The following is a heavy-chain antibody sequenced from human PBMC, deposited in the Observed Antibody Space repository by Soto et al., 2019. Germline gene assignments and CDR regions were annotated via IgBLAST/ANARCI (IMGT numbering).Heavy chain of an antibody. CDR1: GFTFSSYG. Sequence: QVQLVESGGGVVQPGRSLRLSCAASGFTFSSYGMHWVRQAPGKGLEWVAVIWYDGSNKYYADSVKGRFTISRDNSKNTLYLQMNSLRAEDTAVYYCARACSGGSYYPSIWGQGTMVTDSS. V-gene: IGHV3-33*01. CDR2: IWYDGSNK. J-gene: IGHJ3*02. D-gene: IGHD2-15*01. CDR3: ARACSGGSYYPSI.